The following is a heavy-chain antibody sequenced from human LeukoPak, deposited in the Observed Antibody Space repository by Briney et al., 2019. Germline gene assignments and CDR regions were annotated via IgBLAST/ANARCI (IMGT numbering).Heavy chain of an antibody. CDR3: AKWGDYDILTGYYDPDY. V-gene: IGHV3-23*01. CDR1: GFTFSNYA. D-gene: IGHD3-9*01. CDR2: VSGRDDST. Sequence: GGSLRLSCAASGFTFSNYAMSWVRQAPGKGLEWVSAVSGRDDSTYYADSVKGRFTISRDTSKNTLYLQMNSLRAEDTAVNYCAKWGDYDILTGYYDPDYWGQGTLVTVSS. J-gene: IGHJ4*02.